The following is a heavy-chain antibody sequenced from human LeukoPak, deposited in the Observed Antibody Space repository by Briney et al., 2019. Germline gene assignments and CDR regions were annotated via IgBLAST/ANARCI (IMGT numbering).Heavy chain of an antibody. CDR3: ARMEQSTYYYYGMDV. Sequence: PGGSLRLSCAASEFTFSSYSMNWVRQAPGKGLEWVSYISSSSSTIYYADSVKGRFTISRDNAKNSLYLQMNSLRAEDTAVYYCARMEQSTYYYYGMDVWGQGTTVTVSS. V-gene: IGHV3-48*01. J-gene: IGHJ6*02. CDR2: ISSSSSTI. CDR1: EFTFSSYS. D-gene: IGHD6-19*01.